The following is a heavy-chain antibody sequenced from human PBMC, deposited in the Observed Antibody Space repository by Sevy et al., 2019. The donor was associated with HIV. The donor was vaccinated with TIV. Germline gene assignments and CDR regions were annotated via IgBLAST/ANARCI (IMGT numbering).Heavy chain of an antibody. V-gene: IGHV3-7*03. CDR3: ARDCNSASCLWGMDV. J-gene: IGHJ6*02. CDR1: GFTFSNFW. Sequence: GESLKISCVASGFTFSNFWMSWVRQAPGKGLEWVAKIKRDGSEKYYVASVKGRFTISRDNAKTSLYLQMNSLRVEDTAVYYCARDCNSASCLWGMDVWGQGTMVTVSS. D-gene: IGHD1-26*01. CDR2: IKRDGSEK.